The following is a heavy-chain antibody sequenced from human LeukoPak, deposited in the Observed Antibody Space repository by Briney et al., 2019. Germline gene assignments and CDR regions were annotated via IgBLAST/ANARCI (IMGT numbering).Heavy chain of an antibody. CDR1: GFTFSSYG. V-gene: IGHV3-33*01. D-gene: IGHD4-17*01. CDR3: ARTSEDTGYGDFDY. J-gene: IGHJ4*02. Sequence: GRSLRLSCAASGFTFSSYGMHWVRQAPGKGLEWVAVIWYDGSSKYYADSVKGRFTISRDNSKNTLYLQMNSLRAEDTAVYYCARTSEDTGYGDFDYWGQGTLVTVSS. CDR2: IWYDGSSK.